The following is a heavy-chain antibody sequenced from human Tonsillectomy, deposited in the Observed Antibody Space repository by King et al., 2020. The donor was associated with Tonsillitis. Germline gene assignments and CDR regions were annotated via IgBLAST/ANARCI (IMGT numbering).Heavy chain of an antibody. Sequence: QWQLVQSGGGVVQPGRSLRLSCAASGFTFSNYGMHWVRQAPGKGLEWVAVIWYDGIKKYYADSVKGRFTISRDNSKNTVYLQMNSLRAEDTAVYYCARDGGQMIVVERGDYYNYGMDVWGQGTTVTVSS. CDR1: GFTFSNYG. J-gene: IGHJ6*02. V-gene: IGHV3-33*01. CDR3: ARDGGQMIVVERGDYYNYGMDV. D-gene: IGHD3-22*01. CDR2: IWYDGIKK.